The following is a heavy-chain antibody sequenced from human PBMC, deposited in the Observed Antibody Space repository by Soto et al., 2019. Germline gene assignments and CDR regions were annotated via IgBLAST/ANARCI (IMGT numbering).Heavy chain of an antibody. CDR2: IIPIFGTA. CDR3: ARDWPIIAAAAVSYYYGMDV. D-gene: IGHD6-13*01. V-gene: IGHV1-69*13. Sequence: SVKVSCKASGGTFSSYAISWVRQAPGPGLEWMGGIIPIFGTANYAQKFQGRVTITADEYTSTAYMELSSLRSEDTAVYYCARDWPIIAAAAVSYYYGMDVWGQGTTVTVSS. J-gene: IGHJ6*02. CDR1: GGTFSSYA.